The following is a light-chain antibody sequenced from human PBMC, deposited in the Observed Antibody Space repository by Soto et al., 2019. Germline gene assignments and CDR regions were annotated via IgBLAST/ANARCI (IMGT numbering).Light chain of an antibody. Sequence: QSVLTQPGSVSGSPGQSITISCTGNSSDVGGYKYVSWYQHHPGKAPKLIIYDVTNRPSGVSNPFSGSKSGNTASLTISGLQPEDEADYYCSSYTTSNTRQIVFGTGTKVTVL. CDR3: SSYTTSNTRQIV. V-gene: IGLV2-14*03. J-gene: IGLJ1*01. CDR1: SSDVGGYKY. CDR2: DVT.